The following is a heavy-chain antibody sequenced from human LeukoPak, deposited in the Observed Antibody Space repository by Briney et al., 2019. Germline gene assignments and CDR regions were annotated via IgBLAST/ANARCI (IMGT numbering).Heavy chain of an antibody. CDR3: ARDYYGSGSPLGFDY. D-gene: IGHD3-10*01. CDR1: GGSISSYY. CDR2: IYASGTT. V-gene: IGHV4-4*07. J-gene: IGHJ4*02. Sequence: PSETLSLTCTVSGGSISSYYWSWIRQPAGKGLEWIGRIYASGTTNYNPSLKSRVTMSVDTSKNQFSLKLSSVTAADTAVYYCARDYYGSGSPLGFDYWGQGTLVTVSS.